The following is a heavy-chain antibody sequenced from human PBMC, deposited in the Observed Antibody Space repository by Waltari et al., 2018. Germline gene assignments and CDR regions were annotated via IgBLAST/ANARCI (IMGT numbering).Heavy chain of an antibody. CDR3: AREREMIGPYYFDY. V-gene: IGHV4-61*02. CDR2: IYTSGST. D-gene: IGHD3-22*01. J-gene: IGHJ4*02. Sequence: QVQLQESGPGLVKPSQTLSLTCTVSGGSISSGSYYWSWIQQPAGKGLEWIGRIYTSGSTNYNPSLMVRVTISVDTSKNQVSLKLSSVTAADTAVYYCAREREMIGPYYFDYWGQGTLVTVSS. CDR1: GGSISSGSYY.